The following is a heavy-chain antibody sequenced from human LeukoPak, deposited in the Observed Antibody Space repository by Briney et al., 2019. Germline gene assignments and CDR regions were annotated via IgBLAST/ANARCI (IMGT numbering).Heavy chain of an antibody. CDR2: IYYSGST. D-gene: IGHD3-3*01. CDR3: ARQEADFWSGYSDY. V-gene: IGHV4-39*01. Sequence: PSETLSLTCTVSGGSISGNSYYWGWIRQPPGKGLEWIGSIYYSGSTYYNPSLKSRVTISVDTSKNQFSLKLSSVTAADTAVYYCARQEADFWSGYSDYWGQGTLVTVSS. CDR1: GGSISGNSYY. J-gene: IGHJ4*02.